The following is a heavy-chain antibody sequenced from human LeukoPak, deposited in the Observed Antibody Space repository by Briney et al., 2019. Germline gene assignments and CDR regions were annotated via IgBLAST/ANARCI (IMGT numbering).Heavy chain of an antibody. CDR3: ARVWGSMVTGALYNSYGMDV. CDR1: GYTFTGYY. D-gene: IGHD5-18*01. CDR2: INPNSGGT. J-gene: IGHJ6*02. Sequence: GASVKVSCKASGYTFTGYYMHWVRQAPGQGLEWMGWINPNSGGTYFAQSFQGRVTMTRDTSINTAYMELRSLRSDDTAVYYCARVWGSMVTGALYNSYGMDVWGQGTTVTVSS. V-gene: IGHV1-2*02.